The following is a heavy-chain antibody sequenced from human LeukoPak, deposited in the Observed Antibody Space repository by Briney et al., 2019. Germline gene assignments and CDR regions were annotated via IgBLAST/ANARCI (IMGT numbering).Heavy chain of an antibody. CDR2: ISWDGGST. CDR3: AKVGSSWYYMDV. V-gene: IGHV3-43D*03. Sequence: HGGSLRLSWAASGFTFDDYAMHWVRQAPGKGLEWVSLISWDGGSTYYADSVKGRFTISRDNSKNSLYLQMNSLRAEDTALYYCAKVGSSWYYMDVWGKGTTVTVSS. CDR1: GFTFDDYA. J-gene: IGHJ6*03. D-gene: IGHD6-13*01.